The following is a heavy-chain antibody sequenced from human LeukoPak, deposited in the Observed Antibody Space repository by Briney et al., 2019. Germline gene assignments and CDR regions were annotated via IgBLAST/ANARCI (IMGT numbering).Heavy chain of an antibody. CDR2: IIPIFGTA. V-gene: IGHV1-69*06. J-gene: IGHJ4*02. CDR1: GGTFSSYA. CDR3: AKGGAMIVGLPFDY. Sequence: SVKLSCKASGGTFSSYAISWVRQAPGQGLEWMGGIIPIFGTANYAQKFQGRVTITADKSTSTAYMELSSLRSEDTAVYYCAKGGAMIVGLPFDYCGQGTLVTVSS. D-gene: IGHD3-22*01.